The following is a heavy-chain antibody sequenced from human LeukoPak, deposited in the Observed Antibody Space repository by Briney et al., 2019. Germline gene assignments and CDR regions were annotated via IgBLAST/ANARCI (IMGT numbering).Heavy chain of an antibody. D-gene: IGHD3-22*01. J-gene: IGHJ4*02. V-gene: IGHV3-23*01. CDR2: ISGSGGST. CDR1: GFTFSSHA. CDR3: AKVSTETYYYDSSGYYYVPTYFDY. Sequence: GGSLRLSCAASGFTFSSHAMSWVRQAPGKGLEWVSAISGSGGSTYYADSVKGRFTISRDNSKNTLYLQMNSLRAEDTAVYYCAKVSTETYYYDSSGYYYVPTYFDYWGQGTLVTVSS.